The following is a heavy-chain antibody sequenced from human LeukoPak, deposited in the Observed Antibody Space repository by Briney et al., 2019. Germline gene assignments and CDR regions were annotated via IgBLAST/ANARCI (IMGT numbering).Heavy chain of an antibody. CDR3: ARDPILSSDSSGFDY. D-gene: IGHD3-22*01. Sequence: GGSLRLSCAASGFTFSSYGMHWVRQAPGKGLEWVAFIRYDGSNKYYADSVKGRFTISRDNSKNTLYLQMNSLRAEDTAVYYCARDPILSSDSSGFDYWGQGTLVTVSS. V-gene: IGHV3-30*02. J-gene: IGHJ4*02. CDR2: IRYDGSNK. CDR1: GFTFSSYG.